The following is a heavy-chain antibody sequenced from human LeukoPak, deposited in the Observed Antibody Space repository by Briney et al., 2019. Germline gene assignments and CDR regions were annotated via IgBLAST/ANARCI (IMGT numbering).Heavy chain of an antibody. D-gene: IGHD6-13*01. CDR2: IYYSGST. V-gene: IGHV4-59*01. CDR1: GGSISSYY. Sequence: SETLSLTCTVSGGSISSYYWSWIRQPPGKGLEWIGYIYYSGSTNYNPSLKSRVTISVDTSKNQFSLKLSSVTAADTAVYYCAREGYDSSSLGALDYWGQGTLVTVSS. J-gene: IGHJ4*02. CDR3: AREGYDSSSLGALDY.